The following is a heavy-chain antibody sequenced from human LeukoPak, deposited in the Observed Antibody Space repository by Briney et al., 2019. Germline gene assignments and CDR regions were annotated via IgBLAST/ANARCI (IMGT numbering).Heavy chain of an antibody. CDR2: ISYDGSNK. CDR1: GFTFSSYA. V-gene: IGHV3-30-3*01. CDR3: ARDRLTAADY. Sequence: GGSLRLSCAASGFTFSSYAMHWVRQAPGKGLEWEAVISYDGSNKYYADSVKGRFTISRDNSKNTLYLQMNSLRAEDTAVYYCARDRLTAADYWGQGTLVTVSS. D-gene: IGHD2-2*01. J-gene: IGHJ4*02.